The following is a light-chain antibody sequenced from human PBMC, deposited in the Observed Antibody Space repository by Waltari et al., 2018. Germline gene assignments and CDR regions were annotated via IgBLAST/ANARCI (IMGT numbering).Light chain of an antibody. J-gene: IGLJ2*01. CDR3: ATWDDSLNGPV. CDR2: SND. CDR1: SSNIGTYA. V-gene: IGLV1-36*01. Sequence: QSVLTQPPSVSEAPRQRVTISCSGTSSNIGTYAVHWYQQLPGKAPKLLIYSNDVLSSGVSDRFSGSKSGSSASLVISGLQSEDEADYYCATWDDSLNGPVFGGGTKVTVL.